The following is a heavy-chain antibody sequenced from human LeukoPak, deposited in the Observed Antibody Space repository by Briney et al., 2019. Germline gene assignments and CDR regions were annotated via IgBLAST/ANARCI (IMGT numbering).Heavy chain of an antibody. Sequence: PGGSLRLSCAASGFTFSSYSMNWVRQAPGKGPEWVSYISSSSSTIYYADSVKGRFTICGDNAKNSLYLQMNSLRAEDTAVYYCASPAHYYDSSGHDYWGQGTLVTVSS. CDR1: GFTFSSYS. D-gene: IGHD3-22*01. CDR2: ISSSSSTI. V-gene: IGHV3-48*01. CDR3: ASPAHYYDSSGHDY. J-gene: IGHJ4*02.